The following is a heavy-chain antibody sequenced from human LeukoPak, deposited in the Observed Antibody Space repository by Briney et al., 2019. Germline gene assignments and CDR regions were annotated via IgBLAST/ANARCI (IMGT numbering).Heavy chain of an antibody. J-gene: IGHJ4*02. D-gene: IGHD2-21*01. CDR3: ARLCSY. Sequence: TSETLSLTCTVSGGSISSSSYYWGWFRQPPGKGLEWIGSIYYSGSTYYNPSLKSRVTISVDTSKNQFSLKLSSVTAADTAVYYCARLCSYWGQGTLVTVSS. CDR2: IYYSGST. CDR1: GGSISSSSYY. V-gene: IGHV4-39*07.